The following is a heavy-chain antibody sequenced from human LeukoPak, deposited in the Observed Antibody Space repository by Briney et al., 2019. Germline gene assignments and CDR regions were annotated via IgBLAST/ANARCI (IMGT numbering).Heavy chain of an antibody. J-gene: IGHJ4*02. CDR2: IYYSGST. CDR3: ARERIHYYDSSGYYYLPRIFPYFDY. D-gene: IGHD3-22*01. V-gene: IGHV4-39*07. Sequence: PSETLSLTCTVSGGSISSSSYYWGWIRQPPGKGLEWIGSIYYSGSTYYNPSLKSRVTISVDTSKNQFSLKLSSVTAADTAVYYCARERIHYYDSSGYYYLPRIFPYFDYWGQGTLVTVSS. CDR1: GGSISSSSYY.